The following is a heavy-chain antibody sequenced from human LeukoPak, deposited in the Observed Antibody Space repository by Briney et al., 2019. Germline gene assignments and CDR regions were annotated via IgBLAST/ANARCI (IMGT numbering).Heavy chain of an antibody. J-gene: IGHJ4*02. V-gene: IGHV3-7*01. D-gene: IGHD3-9*01. CDR3: AREGGDDILTGSYYFDY. CDR2: IKQDGSEK. Sequence: GGSLRLSCAASGFTFSSYWMSWVRQAPGKGLEWVANIKQDGSEKYYVDSVEGRFTISRDNAKNSLYLQMNSLRAEDTAVYYCAREGGDDILTGSYYFDYWGQGTLVTVSS. CDR1: GFTFSSYW.